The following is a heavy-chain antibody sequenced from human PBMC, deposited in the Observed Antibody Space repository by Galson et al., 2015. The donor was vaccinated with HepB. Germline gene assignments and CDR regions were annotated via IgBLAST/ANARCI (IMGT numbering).Heavy chain of an antibody. J-gene: IGHJ6*03. Sequence: SVKVSCKASGYAFTGYYMHWVRQAPGQGLEWMGWINPNSGGTNYAQKFQGWVTMTRDTSISTAYMELSRLRSDDTAVYYCARGDIVVVPAAWNYYYYMDVWGKGTTVTVSS. CDR3: ARGDIVVVPAAWNYYYYMDV. CDR2: INPNSGGT. CDR1: GYAFTGYY. D-gene: IGHD2-2*01. V-gene: IGHV1-2*04.